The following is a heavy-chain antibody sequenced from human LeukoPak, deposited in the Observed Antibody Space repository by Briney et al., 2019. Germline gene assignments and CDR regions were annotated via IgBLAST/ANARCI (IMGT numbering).Heavy chain of an antibody. D-gene: IGHD6-19*01. J-gene: IGHJ4*02. Sequence: GGSLRLSCAASGFTFSDYYMSWIRQAPGKGLEWVTYISSSGSTIYYADSVKGRFTISRDNAKNSLYLQMNSLRAEDTAVYYCVSRLYGSGSFDYWRRGTLVTVSS. CDR1: GFTFSDYY. CDR3: VSRLYGSGSFDY. V-gene: IGHV3-11*04. CDR2: ISSSGSTI.